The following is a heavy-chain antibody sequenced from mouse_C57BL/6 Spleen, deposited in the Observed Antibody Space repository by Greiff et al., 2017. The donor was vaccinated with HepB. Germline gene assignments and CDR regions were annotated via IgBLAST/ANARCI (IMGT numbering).Heavy chain of an antibody. CDR1: GYAFSSSW. J-gene: IGHJ2*01. V-gene: IGHV1-82*01. D-gene: IGHD1-1*01. CDR3: ASQFITTVVAFDY. Sequence: VKLQESGPELVKPGASVKISCKASGYAFSSSWMNWVKQRPGKGLEWIGRIYPGDGDTNYNGKFKGKATLTADKSSSTAYMQLSSLTSEDSAVYFCASQFITTVVAFDYWGQGTTLTVSS. CDR2: IYPGDGDT.